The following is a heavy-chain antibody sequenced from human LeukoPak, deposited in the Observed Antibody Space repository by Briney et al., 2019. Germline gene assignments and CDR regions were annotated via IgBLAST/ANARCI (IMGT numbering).Heavy chain of an antibody. CDR2: IIPISGTA. CDR3: GIGGSTSSEDWFDP. D-gene: IGHD2-2*01. V-gene: IGHV1-69*13. J-gene: IGHJ5*02. CDR1: GGTFSSYA. Sequence: ASVKVSCKASGGTFSSYAISWVRQAPGQGLEWMGGIIPISGTANYAQKFQGRVTITADESTSTAYMELSSLRSEDTAVYYCGIGGSTSSEDWFDPWGQGTLVTVSS.